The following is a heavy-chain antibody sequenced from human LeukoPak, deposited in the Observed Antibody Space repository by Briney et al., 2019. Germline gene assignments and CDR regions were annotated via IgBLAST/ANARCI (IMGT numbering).Heavy chain of an antibody. CDR3: ARTYYYDSSGYYTLEYYFDY. CDR1: GDSISSHY. Sequence: SETLSLTCTVSGDSISSHYWSWIRQPPGKGLEWIGYIYDSGSTNYNPSLKSRVTISVDTSKNQFSLKLSSVTAADTAVYYCARTYYYDSSGYYTLEYYFDYWGQGTLVTVSS. J-gene: IGHJ4*02. D-gene: IGHD3-22*01. CDR2: IYDSGST. V-gene: IGHV4-59*11.